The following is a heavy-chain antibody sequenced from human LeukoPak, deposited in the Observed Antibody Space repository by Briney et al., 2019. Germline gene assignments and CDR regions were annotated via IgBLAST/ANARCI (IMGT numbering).Heavy chain of an antibody. CDR2: INPSGGST. J-gene: IGHJ6*03. Sequence: ASVKVSCKASGYTFTSYYMHWVRQAPGQGLEWMGIINPSGGSTSYAQKFQGRVTMTGDTSISTAYMELSSLRSDDTAVYYCARLYSGYGNYYYYMDVWGKGTTVTVSS. D-gene: IGHD5-12*01. CDR1: GYTFTSYY. CDR3: ARLYSGYGNYYYYMDV. V-gene: IGHV1-46*01.